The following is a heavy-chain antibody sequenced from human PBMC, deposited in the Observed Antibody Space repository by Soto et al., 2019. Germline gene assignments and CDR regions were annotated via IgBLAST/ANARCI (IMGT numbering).Heavy chain of an antibody. Sequence: PSETLSLTCAVSGGSISSSNWWSWVRQPPGKGLEWIGEIYHSGSTNYNPSLKSRVTISEDKSKNQFSLKLSSVTAADTAVYYCARVNSMRASFDYWGQGTLVTVSS. J-gene: IGHJ4*02. V-gene: IGHV4-4*02. D-gene: IGHD2-2*01. CDR2: IYHSGST. CDR1: GGSISSSNW. CDR3: ARVNSMRASFDY.